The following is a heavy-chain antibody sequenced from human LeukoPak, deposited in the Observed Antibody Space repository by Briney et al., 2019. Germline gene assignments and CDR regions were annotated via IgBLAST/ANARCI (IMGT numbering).Heavy chain of an antibody. V-gene: IGHV4-34*01. CDR1: GGSFSGYY. Sequence: PSETLSLTCAVYGGSFSGYYWSWIRQPPGKGLEWIGSIYYSGSTYYNPSLKSRVTISVDTSKNQFSLKLSSVTAADTAVYYCARHLSITGTTGFDYWGQGTLVTVSS. J-gene: IGHJ4*02. D-gene: IGHD1-20*01. CDR3: ARHLSITGTTGFDY. CDR2: IYYSGST.